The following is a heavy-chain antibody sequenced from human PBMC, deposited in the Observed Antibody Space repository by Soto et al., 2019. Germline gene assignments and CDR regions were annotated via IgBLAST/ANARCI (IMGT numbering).Heavy chain of an antibody. D-gene: IGHD6-19*01. J-gene: IGHJ4*02. Sequence: QLQLQESGQGLVKPSETLSLTCTVSGGSITSRLHYWGWIRQPPGKGLEWIGNIYYSGATYYRPSLQSRLTMSVDTSKNQFSLNLNSVTAADTAVYYCARREASAWSFDSWGQGTLVTVSS. CDR2: IYYSGAT. CDR3: ARREASAWSFDS. V-gene: IGHV4-39*01. CDR1: GGSITSRLHY.